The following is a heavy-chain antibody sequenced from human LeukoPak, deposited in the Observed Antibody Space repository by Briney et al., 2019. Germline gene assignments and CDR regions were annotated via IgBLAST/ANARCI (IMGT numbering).Heavy chain of an antibody. Sequence: PSETLSLTCTVSGGSISSYYWSWIRQPAGKGLEWIGRISTTAGTNYNPSLKSRVTLSVDTSKNQFSLNLTSVTAADTAVYYCARANYDSSGHFYYFDYWGQGTLVTVSS. CDR2: ISTTAGT. CDR1: GGSISSYY. D-gene: IGHD3-22*01. CDR3: ARANYDSSGHFYYFDY. J-gene: IGHJ4*02. V-gene: IGHV4-4*07.